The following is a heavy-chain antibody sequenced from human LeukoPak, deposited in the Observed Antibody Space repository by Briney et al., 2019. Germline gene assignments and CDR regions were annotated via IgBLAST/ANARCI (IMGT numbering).Heavy chain of an antibody. V-gene: IGHV4-34*01. J-gene: IGHJ4*02. Sequence: SSETLSLTCAVYGGSFSGYYWSWIRQPPGKGLEWIGEINHSGSTNYNPSLKSRVTISVDTSKNQFSLKLSSVTAADTAVYYCARRYPPYDYWGQGTLVTVSS. CDR3: ARRYPPYDY. CDR2: INHSGST. D-gene: IGHD2-2*02. CDR1: GGSFSGYY.